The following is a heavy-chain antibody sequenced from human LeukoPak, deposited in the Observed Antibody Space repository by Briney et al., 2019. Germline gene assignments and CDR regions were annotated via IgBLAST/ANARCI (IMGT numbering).Heavy chain of an antibody. CDR2: IYYSGST. D-gene: IGHD6-13*01. V-gene: IGHV4-59*08. Sequence: SSETLSLTCTVSGGSISSYYWSWIRQPPGKGLEWIGYIYYSGSTNYNPSLKSRVTISVDTSKNQFSLKLSSVTAADAAVYYCARHAAAVDYWGQGTLVTVSS. CDR1: GGSISSYY. CDR3: ARHAAAVDY. J-gene: IGHJ4*02.